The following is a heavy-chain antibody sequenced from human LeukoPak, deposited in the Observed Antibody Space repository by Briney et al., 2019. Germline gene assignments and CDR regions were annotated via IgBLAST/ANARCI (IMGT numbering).Heavy chain of an antibody. CDR2: ISYDGSNK. Sequence: GGSLRLSCAASGFTFSSYAMHWVRQAPGKGLEWVAVISYDGSNKYYADSVKGRFTISRDNSKNTLYLEVISLTAEDTAVYYCAKDDAWLRFGEWSQGTLVTVSS. CDR3: AKDDAWLRFGE. V-gene: IGHV3-30*04. CDR1: GFTFSSYA. J-gene: IGHJ4*02. D-gene: IGHD3-10*01.